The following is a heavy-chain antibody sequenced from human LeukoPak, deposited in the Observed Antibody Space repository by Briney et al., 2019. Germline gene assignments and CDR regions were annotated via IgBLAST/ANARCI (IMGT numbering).Heavy chain of an antibody. CDR3: ATNSDGSGSLLYYFDY. CDR2: FDPEDGET. Sequence: ASVKVSCTVSGYTLTELSMHWVRQAPGKGLEWMGGFDPEDGETIYAQKFQGRVTMTEDTSTDTAYMELSSLRSEDTAVYYCATNSDGSGSLLYYFDYWGQGTLVTVSS. CDR1: GYTLTELS. J-gene: IGHJ4*02. D-gene: IGHD3-10*01. V-gene: IGHV1-24*01.